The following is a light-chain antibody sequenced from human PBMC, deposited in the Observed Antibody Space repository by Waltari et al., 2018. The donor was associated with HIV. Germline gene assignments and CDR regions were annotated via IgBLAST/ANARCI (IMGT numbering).Light chain of an antibody. J-gene: IGKJ2*01. CDR2: LAS. V-gene: IGKV1-5*03. CDR1: QNIGNS. Sequence: DIRMTQSPSTLSASIVDRVTLTCRASQNIGNSLAWYPQKPGQAPKLLISLASSLERGVPIRFSGSGSGSEFTLTISSLQNEDFATYYCQQFDTYYTFGPGTRLE. CDR3: QQFDTYYT.